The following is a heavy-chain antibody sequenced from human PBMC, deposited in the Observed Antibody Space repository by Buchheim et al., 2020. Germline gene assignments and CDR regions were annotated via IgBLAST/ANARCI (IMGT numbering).Heavy chain of an antibody. J-gene: IGHJ5*02. V-gene: IGHV4-39*01. CDR3: ASVYCSGGSCYPHEDWFDP. Sequence: QLQLQESGPGLVKPSETLSLTCTVSGGSISSSSYYWGWIRQPPGKGLEWIGSIYYSGSTYYNPSLKSRVTISVDTSKNQFSLKLSSVTAADTAVYYCASVYCSGGSCYPHEDWFDPWGQGTL. D-gene: IGHD2-15*01. CDR1: GGSISSSSYY. CDR2: IYYSGST.